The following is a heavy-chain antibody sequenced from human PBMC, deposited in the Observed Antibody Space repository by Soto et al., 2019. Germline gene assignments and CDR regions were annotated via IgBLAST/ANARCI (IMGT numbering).Heavy chain of an antibody. V-gene: IGHV4-39*01. CDR2: IYYSGST. CDR3: ARPYYYDSSGYYAFDI. Sequence: SETLSLTCTVSGGSISSSSYYWGWIRQPPGKGLEWIGSIYYSGSTYYNPSLKSRVTISVDTSKNQFSLKLSSVTAADTAVYYCARPYYYDSSGYYAFDIWGQGTMVTVSS. J-gene: IGHJ3*02. D-gene: IGHD3-22*01. CDR1: GGSISSSSYY.